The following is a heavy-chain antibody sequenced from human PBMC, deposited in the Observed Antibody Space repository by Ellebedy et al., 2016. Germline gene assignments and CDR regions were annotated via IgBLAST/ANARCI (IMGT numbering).Heavy chain of an antibody. V-gene: IGHV4-31*03. CDR2: IYYSGST. J-gene: IGHJ1*01. CDR3: ARDEYSSSRAFQH. D-gene: IGHD6-6*01. CDR1: GGSISSGGCY. Sequence: SETLSLXXNVSGGSISSGGCYWNWIRQYPGKGLEWIGYIYYSGSTHYNPSLKSRVSISVDTSKNQFSLNLSSVTAADTAVYYCARDEYSSSRAFQHWGQGTLVTVSS.